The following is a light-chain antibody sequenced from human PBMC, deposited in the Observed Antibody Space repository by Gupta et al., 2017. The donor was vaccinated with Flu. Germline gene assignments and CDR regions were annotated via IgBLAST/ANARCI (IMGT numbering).Light chain of an antibody. CDR3: CSYAGSSNVV. Sequence: QSALTQPASESGSPGQSITISCTGTSSDVGSYNLVSWYQQHPGKAPQLMIYEGSKRPSGVSNRFSGSKSGNTASLTISGLQAEDEADYYCCSYAGSSNVVFGGGTKLTVL. CDR2: EGS. CDR1: SSDVGSYNL. V-gene: IGLV2-23*01. J-gene: IGLJ2*01.